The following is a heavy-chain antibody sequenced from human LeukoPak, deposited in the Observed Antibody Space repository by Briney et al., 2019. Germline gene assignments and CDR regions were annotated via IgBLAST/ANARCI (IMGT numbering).Heavy chain of an antibody. CDR2: IKHDGSEK. CDR3: ARYCSGDSCSTSYYYYGLDV. CDR1: GFTFSDHA. J-gene: IGHJ6*02. Sequence: GGSLRLSCRGSGFTFSDHAMAWVRQAPGKGLEWVANIKHDGSEKNFVDSVKGRFTISRDNAKNSLYLQMNSLRAEDTAVYYCARYCSGDSCSTSYYYYGLDVWGQGTTVTVSS. D-gene: IGHD2-15*01. V-gene: IGHV3-7*01.